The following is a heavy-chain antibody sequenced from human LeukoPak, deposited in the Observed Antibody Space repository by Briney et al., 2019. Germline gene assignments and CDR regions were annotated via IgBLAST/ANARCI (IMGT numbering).Heavy chain of an antibody. CDR1: GFTFASYA. CDR3: AKGPWLASTGYYFDY. J-gene: IGHJ4*02. V-gene: IGHV3-23*01. Sequence: PGGSLRLSCTASGFTFASYAMTWVRQVPGKGLEWVSLVSYNGGGTYYADSVKGRFTISRDNSKNTLYLQMKSLRAEDTAVYYCAKGPWLASTGYYFDYWDQGTLVTVSS. D-gene: IGHD6-19*01. CDR2: VSYNGGGT.